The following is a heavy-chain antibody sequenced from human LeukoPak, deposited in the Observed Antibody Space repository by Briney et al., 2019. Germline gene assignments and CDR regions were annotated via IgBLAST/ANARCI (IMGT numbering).Heavy chain of an antibody. D-gene: IGHD1-14*01. CDR1: GFTFSSYW. Sequence: GGSLRLSCAASGFTFSSYWMAWVRQAPGKGPEWVANIKEDDSRRHYVDSVKGRFAISRDNAKNLLYLQMNSLRVEDTAVYHCAGDVNGNLDYWGQGTLATVSS. CDR2: IKEDDSRR. CDR3: AGDVNGNLDY. V-gene: IGHV3-7*01. J-gene: IGHJ4*02.